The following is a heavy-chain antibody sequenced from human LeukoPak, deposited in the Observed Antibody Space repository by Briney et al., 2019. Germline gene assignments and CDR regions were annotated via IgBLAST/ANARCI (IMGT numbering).Heavy chain of an antibody. CDR1: GFTFSSYG. CDR2: ISYDGSIK. V-gene: IGHV3-30*18. D-gene: IGHD6-19*01. J-gene: IGHJ6*02. CDR3: AKDSGQWLVNGMDV. Sequence: GGSLRLSCAASGFTFSSYGMHWVRQAPGKGLEWVAVISYDGSIKYYADSVKGRFTISRDNSKNTLYLQMNSLRAEDTAVYYCAKDSGQWLVNGMDVWGQGTTVTVSS.